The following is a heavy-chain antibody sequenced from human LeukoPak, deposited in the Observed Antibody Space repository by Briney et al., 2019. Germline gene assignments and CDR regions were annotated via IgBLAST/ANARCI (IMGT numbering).Heavy chain of an antibody. J-gene: IGHJ4*02. CDR3: ARDSPGTTASDY. V-gene: IGHV3-21*01. D-gene: IGHD1-1*01. Sequence: GGSLRLSCAASGFTFDTYRMNWVRQAPGKGLEWVSSISASGSYIYYADSLKGRFTISIDNTKNSLFLQMNSLRAEDTAVYYCARDSPGTTASDYWGQGTLVTVSS. CDR2: ISASGSYI. CDR1: GFTFDTYR.